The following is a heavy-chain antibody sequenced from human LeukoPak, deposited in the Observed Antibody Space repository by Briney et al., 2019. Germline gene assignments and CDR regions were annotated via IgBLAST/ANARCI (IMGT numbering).Heavy chain of an antibody. V-gene: IGHV3-72*01. CDR1: GFAFSDRY. D-gene: IGHD2-15*01. J-gene: IGHJ4*02. CDR3: ATSSLRPYSFDS. Sequence: GGSLRLSCAASGFAFSDRYMDWVRQAPGKGLEWIGRIRDKANSFTAEYAASVKGRFTISRDDSENSLYLQMSSLKTEDTAVYYCATSSLRPYSFDSWGQGTLVTVSP. CDR2: IRDKANSFTA.